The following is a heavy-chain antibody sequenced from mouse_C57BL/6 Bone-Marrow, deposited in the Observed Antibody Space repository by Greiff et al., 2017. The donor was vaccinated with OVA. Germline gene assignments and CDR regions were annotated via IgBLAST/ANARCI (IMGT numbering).Heavy chain of an antibody. D-gene: IGHD2-1*01. CDR1: GFSLSTFGMG. Sequence: QVTLKESGPGILQPSQTLSLTCSFSGFSLSTFGMGVGWIRQPSGKGLEWLAHIWWDDDKYYNPALKSRLTISKDTSKNRVFLKIANVDTADTATYYCARIAQIYYGNYGGYFDVWGTGTTVTVSS. CDR2: IWWDDDK. J-gene: IGHJ1*03. CDR3: ARIAQIYYGNYGGYFDV. V-gene: IGHV8-8*01.